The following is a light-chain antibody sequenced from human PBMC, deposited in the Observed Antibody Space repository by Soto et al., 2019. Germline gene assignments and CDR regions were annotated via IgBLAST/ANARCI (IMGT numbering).Light chain of an antibody. Sequence: SYELTQPHSVSVAPGQTARITCGGSDNGSKPVHWYQQKPGQAPVLVVFDNNDRASGIPERLSGSNSGNTATLTISRVEAGDEADYYCQVWDSSSDRLVVFGGGTKLTVL. CDR2: DNN. CDR1: DNGSKP. CDR3: QVWDSSSDRLVV. V-gene: IGLV3-21*02. J-gene: IGLJ2*01.